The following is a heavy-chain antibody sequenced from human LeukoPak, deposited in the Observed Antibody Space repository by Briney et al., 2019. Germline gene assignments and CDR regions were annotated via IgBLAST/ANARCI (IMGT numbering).Heavy chain of an antibody. D-gene: IGHD1-1*01. Sequence: SETLSLTCTASGGSLSSGGYYWSWIRQHPGKGLEWIGYIYYSGSTYYNPSLKSRVTISVDTSKNQFSLKLSSVTAADTAVYYCAQSYNWNYYYWGQGTLVTVSS. V-gene: IGHV4-31*03. CDR2: IYYSGST. CDR1: GGSLSSGGYY. CDR3: AQSYNWNYYY. J-gene: IGHJ4*02.